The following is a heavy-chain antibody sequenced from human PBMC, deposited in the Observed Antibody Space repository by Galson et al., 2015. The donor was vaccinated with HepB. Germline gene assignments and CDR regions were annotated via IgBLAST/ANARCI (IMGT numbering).Heavy chain of an antibody. D-gene: IGHD2-2*01. J-gene: IGHJ6*02. CDR2: IYYSGST. V-gene: IGHV4-39*07. CDR3: ARDLNTVVLPGTYGMDV. CDR1: GGSISSSTYY. Sequence: LSLTCTVSGGSISSSTYYWGWIRQPPGKGLEWIGSIYYSGSTYYTPSLKSRVTISVDTSKNQFSLKLSSVTAADTAMYYCARDLNTVVLPGTYGMDVWGQGTTVTVSS.